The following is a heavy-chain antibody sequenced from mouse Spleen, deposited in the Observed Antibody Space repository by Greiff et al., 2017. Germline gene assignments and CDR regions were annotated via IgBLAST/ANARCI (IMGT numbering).Heavy chain of an antibody. V-gene: IGHV14-4*01. CDR2: IDPEDGDT. CDR1: GFTIKDDY. D-gene: IGHD1-1*01. J-gene: IGHJ3*01. Sequence: VQLEQSGAELVRPGASVKFSCTASGFTIKDDYMPWVHQTPDQGLEWIGWIDPEDGDTDYPSTFQGQATITADTSSNTAYLQLSSLTSEDTAVYYCTRRYRFAYWGQGTLVTVSA. CDR3: TRRYRFAY.